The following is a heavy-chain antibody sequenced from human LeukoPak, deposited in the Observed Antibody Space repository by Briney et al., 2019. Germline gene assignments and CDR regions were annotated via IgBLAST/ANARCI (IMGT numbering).Heavy chain of an antibody. CDR2: ISTTSSTI. D-gene: IGHD5-18*01. J-gene: IGHJ5*01. Sequence: GGSLRLSCAASGFTFSSYSMNWVRQAPGKGLEWVSYISTTSSTIYYADSVKGRFTISRDNDRNSVSLQMNSLRAEDTAVYYCARDSTIMVIWSSNWFDSGGQGTLATVSS. CDR1: GFTFSSYS. CDR3: ARDSTIMVIWSSNWFDS. V-gene: IGHV3-48*04.